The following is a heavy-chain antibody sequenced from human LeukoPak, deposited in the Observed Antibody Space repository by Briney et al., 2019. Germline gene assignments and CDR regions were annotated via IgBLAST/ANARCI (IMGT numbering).Heavy chain of an antibody. Sequence: GASVTVSCKASGYIFSNFAMTWVRQAPGQGLEWMGWISAYNGNTNYAQKLQGRVTMTTDTSTSTAYMELRSLRSDDTAVYYCARGLHSSWDAFDIWGQGTMVTVSS. CDR1: GYIFSNFA. CDR2: ISAYNGNT. D-gene: IGHD3-22*01. CDR3: ARGLHSSWDAFDI. V-gene: IGHV1-18*01. J-gene: IGHJ3*02.